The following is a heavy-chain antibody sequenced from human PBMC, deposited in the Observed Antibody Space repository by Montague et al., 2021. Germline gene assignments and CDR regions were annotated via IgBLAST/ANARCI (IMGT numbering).Heavy chain of an antibody. CDR1: GGSISSGGYY. Sequence: TLSLTCTVSGGSISSGGYYWSWIRQLPGKGLEWIGYIFYGGNTYYNPSLKSRVTISVDTSKNQFSLKLSSVTAADTAVYYCAREEDYYGSGSYLGFDYWGQGTLVTVSS. CDR2: IFYGGNT. V-gene: IGHV4-31*03. CDR3: AREEDYYGSGSYLGFDY. D-gene: IGHD3-10*01. J-gene: IGHJ4*02.